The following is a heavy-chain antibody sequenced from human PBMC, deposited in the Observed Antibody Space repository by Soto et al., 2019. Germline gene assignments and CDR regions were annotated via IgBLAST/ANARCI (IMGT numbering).Heavy chain of an antibody. V-gene: IGHV3-48*01. Sequence: GGSLRLSCAASGFTFSSYSMNWVRQAPGKGLEWVSYISSSSSTIYYADSVKGRFTISRDNSKNTLYLQMNSLRAEDTAVYYCARFGLLWFGELRYPSYYYYGMDVWGQGTTVTVSS. CDR1: GFTFSSYS. D-gene: IGHD3-10*01. CDR2: ISSSSSTI. J-gene: IGHJ6*02. CDR3: ARFGLLWFGELRYPSYYYYGMDV.